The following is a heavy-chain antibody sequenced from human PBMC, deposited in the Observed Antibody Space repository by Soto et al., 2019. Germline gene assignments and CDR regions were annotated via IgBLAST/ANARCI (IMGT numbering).Heavy chain of an antibody. D-gene: IGHD5-18*01. CDR3: ARDAVQLWSPGRYYFDY. CDR2: IIPIFGTA. V-gene: IGHV1-69*12. CDR1: GGTFSSYA. J-gene: IGHJ4*02. Sequence: QVQLVQSGAEVKKPGSSVKVSCKASGGTFSSYAISWVRQAPGQGLEWMGGIIPIFGTANYAQKFQGRVTITADESTSTAYRELSSLRSEDTAVYYCARDAVQLWSPGRYYFDYWGQGTLVTVFS.